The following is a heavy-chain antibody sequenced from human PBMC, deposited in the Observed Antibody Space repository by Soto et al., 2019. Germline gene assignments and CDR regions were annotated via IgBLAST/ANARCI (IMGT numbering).Heavy chain of an antibody. CDR1: GFTLSSFG. Sequence: PGGSLRLSCAASGFTLSSFGMHWVRQAPGKGLEWLSVIWYDGSNKYYADSVEGRFTISRDNSKNTLYLQMNSLRAEDTAVYYCARPTSVANAFDIWGQGTMVTVSS. CDR2: IWYDGSNK. J-gene: IGHJ3*02. V-gene: IGHV3-33*01. CDR3: ARPTSVANAFDI.